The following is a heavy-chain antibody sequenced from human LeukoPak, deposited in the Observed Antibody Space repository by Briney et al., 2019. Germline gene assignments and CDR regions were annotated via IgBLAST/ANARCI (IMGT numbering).Heavy chain of an antibody. D-gene: IGHD3-3*01. CDR2: ISWNGGKT. CDR3: GRELPTYYDFWSGHPTDY. Sequence: GGSLRLSCAASGFTFDDYGMSWVRHAPGEGLEWVSGISWNGGKTVYTDSVRGRFTISRENATTSLYLQMNSLRAEDTAVYYCGRELPTYYDFWSGHPTDYWGQGSLVTVSS. V-gene: IGHV3-20*04. CDR1: GFTFDDYG. J-gene: IGHJ4*02.